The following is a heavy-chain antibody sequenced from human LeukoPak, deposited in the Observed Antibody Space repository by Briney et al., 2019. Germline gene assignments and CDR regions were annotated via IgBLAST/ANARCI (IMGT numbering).Heavy chain of an antibody. CDR3: ARERVHGWGAPRHDH. CDR1: GFTFSGAW. Sequence: GGSLRLSCTASGFTFSGAWMTCVRQAPGKGLEWVANIREDGNEKNYVDSVKGRFTISRDNAKNSLFLQMNSMRAEDTANYCARERVHGWGAPRHDHWGQGTLVTVSS. D-gene: IGHD3-10*01. J-gene: IGHJ4*02. CDR2: IREDGNEK. V-gene: IGHV3-7*01.